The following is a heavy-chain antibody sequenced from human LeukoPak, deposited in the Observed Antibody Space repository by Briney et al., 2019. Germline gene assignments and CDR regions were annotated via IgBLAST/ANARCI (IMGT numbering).Heavy chain of an antibody. Sequence: SETLSLTCAVYGGSFSGYHWSWLRQPPGKGLEWIGEINHSGSTNYNPSLKSRVTISVDTSKNQFSLKLSSVTAADTAVYYCARGLPETIAAAGTGDYWGQGTLVTVSS. CDR3: ARGLPETIAAAGTGDY. CDR1: GGSFSGYH. D-gene: IGHD6-13*01. J-gene: IGHJ4*02. V-gene: IGHV4-34*01. CDR2: INHSGST.